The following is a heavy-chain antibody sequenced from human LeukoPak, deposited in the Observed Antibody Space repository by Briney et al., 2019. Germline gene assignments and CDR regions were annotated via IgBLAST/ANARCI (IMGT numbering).Heavy chain of an antibody. D-gene: IGHD3-16*02. CDR3: ATHNVWGSYRCFDY. CDR1: GYTLTELS. V-gene: IGHV1-24*01. CDR2: FDPEDGET. Sequence: ASVKVSCKVSGYTLTELSMHWVRQAPGKGLEWMGGFDPEDGETIYAQKFQGRVTMTEDTSTDTAYMELSSLRSEDTAVYYCATHNVWGSYRCFDYWGQGTLVTVSS. J-gene: IGHJ4*02.